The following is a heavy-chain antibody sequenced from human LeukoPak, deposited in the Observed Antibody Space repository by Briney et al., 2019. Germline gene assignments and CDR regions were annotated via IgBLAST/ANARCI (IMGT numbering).Heavy chain of an antibody. CDR2: VHKDGNHK. V-gene: IGHV3-30*02. CDR1: GFIFSKYC. CDR3: ARSPTYYYGMDV. J-gene: IGHJ6*02. Sequence: GSLRLFCSASGFIFSKYCIPWVRQAPGQGLGGVAFVHKDGNHKNYAGSVEGRFTISRDNSKNTLYLQMNSLRAEDTAVYYCARSPTYYYGMDVWGQGTTVTVSS.